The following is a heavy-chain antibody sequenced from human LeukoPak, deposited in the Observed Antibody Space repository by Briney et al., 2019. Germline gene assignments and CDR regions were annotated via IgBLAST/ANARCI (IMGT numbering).Heavy chain of an antibody. D-gene: IGHD6-19*01. Sequence: SETPSLTCAVYGGSFSGYYWSWIRQPPGKGLEWIGEINHSGSTNYNPSLKSRVTISVDTSKNQFSLKLSSVTAADTAVYYCARSHSPRPGIGVAGYGGYFDCWGQGTLVTVSS. V-gene: IGHV4-34*01. J-gene: IGHJ4*02. CDR3: ARSHSPRPGIGVAGYGGYFDC. CDR2: INHSGST. CDR1: GGSFSGYY.